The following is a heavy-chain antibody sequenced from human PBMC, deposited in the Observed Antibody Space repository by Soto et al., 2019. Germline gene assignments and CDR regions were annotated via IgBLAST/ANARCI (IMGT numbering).Heavy chain of an antibody. CDR2: INPNSGGT. CDR3: ARLDLGYGSGGSCTDDY. V-gene: IGHV1-2*02. Sequence: SVKVSCKASGYSFTSLDINWVRQTAGQGLEWMGWINPNSGGTNYAQKFQGRVTMTRDTSISTAYMELSRLRSDDTAVYYCARLDLGYGSGGSCTDDYWG. J-gene: IGHJ4*01. D-gene: IGHD2-15*01. CDR1: GYSFTSLD.